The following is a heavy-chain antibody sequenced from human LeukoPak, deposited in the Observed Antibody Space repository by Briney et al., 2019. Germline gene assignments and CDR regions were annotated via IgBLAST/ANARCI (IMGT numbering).Heavy chain of an antibody. V-gene: IGHV4-39*07. D-gene: IGHD1-26*01. CDR2: INYSGTT. J-gene: IGHJ4*02. CDR3: ARGRWISGSYYNFDY. Sequence: SETLSLTCSVSGASISSSSYYWGWIRQPPGKGLEWIATINYSGTTHYNPSPKSRVTISADTSNNQFSLKLNSVTAADTAVYYCARGRWISGSYYNFDYWGQGTLVTVSS. CDR1: GASISSSSYY.